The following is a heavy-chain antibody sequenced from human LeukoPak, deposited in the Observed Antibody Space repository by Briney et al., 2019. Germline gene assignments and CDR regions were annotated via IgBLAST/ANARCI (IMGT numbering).Heavy chain of an antibody. CDR3: ARDLGYAPDY. Sequence: GRSLRLSRAASAFSFSSYGMHWVRQAPGKGLEWVAVIWSDGSIKFYGDSVKGRFTISRDNSKNTLYLQMDSLRAEDTAIYYCARDLGYAPDYWGQGTLVTVSS. CDR2: IWSDGSIK. V-gene: IGHV3-33*01. D-gene: IGHD3-16*01. J-gene: IGHJ4*02. CDR1: AFSFSSYG.